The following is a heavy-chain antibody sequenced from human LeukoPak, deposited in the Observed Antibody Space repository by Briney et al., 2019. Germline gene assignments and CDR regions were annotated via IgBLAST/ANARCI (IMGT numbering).Heavy chain of an antibody. CDR1: GGSLSSSSYY. V-gene: IGHV4-39*07. Sequence: SETLSLTCTVSGGSLSSSSYYWGWIRQPPGKGLEWIGSIYYSGSTYYNPSLKSRVTISVDTSKNQFSLKLSSVTAADTAVYYCARAPIAVAGNWFDPWGQGTLVTVSS. D-gene: IGHD6-19*01. CDR3: ARAPIAVAGNWFDP. CDR2: IYYSGST. J-gene: IGHJ5*02.